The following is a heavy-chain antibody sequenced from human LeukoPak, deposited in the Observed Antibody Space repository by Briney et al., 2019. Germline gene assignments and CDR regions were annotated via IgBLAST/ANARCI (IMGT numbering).Heavy chain of an antibody. V-gene: IGHV3-48*01. CDR3: ARDQYYAFDY. CDR1: GFTFSSDS. J-gene: IGHJ4*02. CDR2: ITSRSSTI. Sequence: GGSLRLSCAASGFTFSSDSMNWVRQAPGKGLEWVSYITSRSSTIHYADSVKGRFTISRDNAKNSLYLQMNSLRAEDTAVYYCARDQYYAFDYWGQGALVTVSS. D-gene: IGHD3-3*01.